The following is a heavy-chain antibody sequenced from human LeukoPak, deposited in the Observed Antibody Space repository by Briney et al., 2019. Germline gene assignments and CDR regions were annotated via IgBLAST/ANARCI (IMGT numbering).Heavy chain of an antibody. J-gene: IGHJ4*02. CDR3: AREDYYDSSGYYGY. Sequence: GGSLRLSCAASGFTFSSYSMNWVRQAPGKGLEWVSYISSSSSTIYYADSVKGRFTISRDNAKYSLYLQMNSLRDEDTAVYYCAREDYYDSSGYYGYWGQGTLVTVSS. D-gene: IGHD3-22*01. CDR2: ISSSSSTI. CDR1: GFTFSSYS. V-gene: IGHV3-48*02.